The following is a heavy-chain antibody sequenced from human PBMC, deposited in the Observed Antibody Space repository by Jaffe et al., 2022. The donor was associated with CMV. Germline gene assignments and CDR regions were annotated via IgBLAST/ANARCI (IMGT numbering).Heavy chain of an antibody. CDR2: ISGSGGST. CDR3: AKLSGFGELLSRRYYYGMDV. Sequence: EVQLLESGGGLVQPGGSLRLSCAASGFTFSSYAMSWVRQAPGKGLEWVSAISGSGGSTYYADSVKGRFTISRDNSKNTLYLQMNSLRAEDTAVYYCAKLSGFGELLSRRYYYGMDVWGQGTTVTVSS. J-gene: IGHJ6*02. V-gene: IGHV3-23*01. CDR1: GFTFSSYA. D-gene: IGHD3-10*01.